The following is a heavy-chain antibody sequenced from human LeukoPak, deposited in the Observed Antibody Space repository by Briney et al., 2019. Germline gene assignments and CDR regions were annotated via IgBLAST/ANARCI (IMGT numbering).Heavy chain of an antibody. V-gene: IGHV1-2*02. Sequence: ASVKVSCKASGYTFTGYYMHWVRQAPGQGLEWMGWINPNSSGTNYAQKFQGRVTMTRDTSISTAYMELSRLRSDDTAVYYCARSDLPRPVQVGDAFDIWGQGTMVTVSS. J-gene: IGHJ3*02. CDR2: INPNSSGT. CDR1: GYTFTGYY. D-gene: IGHD3/OR15-3a*01. CDR3: ARSDLPRPVQVGDAFDI.